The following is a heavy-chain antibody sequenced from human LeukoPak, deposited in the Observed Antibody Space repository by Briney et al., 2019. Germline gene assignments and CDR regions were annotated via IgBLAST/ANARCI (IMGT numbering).Heavy chain of an antibody. J-gene: IGHJ4*02. V-gene: IGHV3-21*01. D-gene: IGHD1-26*01. Sequence: GGSLRLSCAASGFTFSSYSMNWVRQAPGKGLEWVSSISSSSSYIYYADSVKGRFTISRDNAKNSLYLQMNSLRAEDTAVYYCARGVRGELLENNFDYWGQGTLVTVSS. CDR2: ISSSSSYI. CDR1: GFTFSSYS. CDR3: ARGVRGELLENNFDY.